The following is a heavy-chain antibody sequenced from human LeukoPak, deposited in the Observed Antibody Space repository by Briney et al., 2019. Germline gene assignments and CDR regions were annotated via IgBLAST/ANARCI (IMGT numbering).Heavy chain of an antibody. Sequence: GGSLRPSCAAYGFTFSSYAMSWVRQAPGKGLEWVLVISGSGDKTFYADSVRGRFTISRDNSKNTLSLQMNSLRAEDTAVYYCAKSRRGDDYNVALDYWGQGTLVTVSS. CDR1: GFTFSSYA. CDR2: ISGSGDKT. CDR3: AKSRRGDDYNVALDY. J-gene: IGHJ4*02. D-gene: IGHD5-24*01. V-gene: IGHV3-23*01.